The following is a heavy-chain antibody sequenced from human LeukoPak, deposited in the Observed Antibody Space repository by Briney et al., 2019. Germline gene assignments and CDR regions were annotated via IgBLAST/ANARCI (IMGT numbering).Heavy chain of an antibody. Sequence: GGSLRLSCEASGFTFSSYWMSWVRQAPGKGLEWVANIKQDGSEKYYVDSVKGRFTISRDNAKNSLYLQMNSLRAEDTAVYYCARDNPHGDCGYYYYYMDVWGKGTTVTISS. V-gene: IGHV3-7*01. D-gene: IGHD2-21*02. CDR3: ARDNPHGDCGYYYYYMDV. J-gene: IGHJ6*03. CDR1: GFTFSSYW. CDR2: IKQDGSEK.